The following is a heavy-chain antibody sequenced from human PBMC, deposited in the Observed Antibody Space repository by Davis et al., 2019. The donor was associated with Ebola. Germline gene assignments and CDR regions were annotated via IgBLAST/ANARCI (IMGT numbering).Heavy chain of an antibody. Sequence: GSLRLSCAVYGGSFSGYYWSWIRQPPGKGLEWIGEINHSGSTNYNPSLKSRVTISVDTSKNQFSLKLSSVTAADTAVYYCASLLTYYYGSGIYSSPYYFDYWGQGTLVTVSS. J-gene: IGHJ4*02. CDR1: GGSFSGYY. V-gene: IGHV4-34*01. CDR3: ASLLTYYYGSGIYSSPYYFDY. D-gene: IGHD3-10*01. CDR2: INHSGST.